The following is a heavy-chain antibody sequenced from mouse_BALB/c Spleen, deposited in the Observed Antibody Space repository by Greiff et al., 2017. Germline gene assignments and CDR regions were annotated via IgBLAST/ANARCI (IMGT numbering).Heavy chain of an antibody. CDR1: GYSITSGYY. J-gene: IGHJ3*01. Sequence: EVKVEESGPGLVKPSQSLSLTCSVTGYSITSGYYWNWIRQFPGNKLEWMGYISYDGSNNYNPSLKNRISITRDTSKNQFFLKLNSVTTEDTATYYCARSPIDYDYAWFAYWGQGTLVTVSA. CDR3: ARSPIDYDYAWFAY. CDR2: ISYDGSN. D-gene: IGHD2-4*01. V-gene: IGHV3-6*02.